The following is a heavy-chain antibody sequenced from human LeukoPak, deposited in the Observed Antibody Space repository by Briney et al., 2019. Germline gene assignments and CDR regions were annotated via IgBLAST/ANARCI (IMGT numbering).Heavy chain of an antibody. V-gene: IGHV3-30*04. CDR2: ITYSGSNK. D-gene: IGHD2-2*01. CDR1: GFTFSSYA. CDR3: ARDTDGCSSTSCSFYYYYGMDV. J-gene: IGHJ6*04. Sequence: PGGSLRLSCAASGFTFSSYAMHWVRQAPGKGLEWVAVITYSGSNKYYADSVKGRFTISRDNSKNTLYLQMNSLRAEDTAVYYCARDTDGCSSTSCSFYYYYGMDVWGKGTTVTVSS.